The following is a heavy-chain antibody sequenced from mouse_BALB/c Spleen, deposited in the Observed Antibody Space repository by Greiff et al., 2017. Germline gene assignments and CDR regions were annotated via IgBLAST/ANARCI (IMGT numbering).Heavy chain of an antibody. V-gene: IGHV10-1*02. CDR1: GFTFNTYA. CDR2: IRSKSNNYAT. J-gene: IGHJ4*01. Sequence: EVKLVESGGGLVQPQGSLKLSCAASGFTFNTYAMNWVRQAPGKGLEWVARIRSKSNNYATYYADSVKDRFTISRDDSQSMLYLQMNNLKTEDTAMYYCVRRGMDYWGQGTSVTVSS. CDR3: VRRGMDY.